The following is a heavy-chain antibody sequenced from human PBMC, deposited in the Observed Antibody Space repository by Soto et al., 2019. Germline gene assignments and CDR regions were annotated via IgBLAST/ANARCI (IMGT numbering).Heavy chain of an antibody. V-gene: IGHV1-69*13. Sequence: VASVKVSCKASGGTFSSYAISWVRQAPGQGLEWMGGIIPIFGTANYAQKFQGRVTITADESTSTAYMELSSLRSEDTAVYYCARVPYYYDSSGYPGGPFDYWGQGTLVTVSS. CDR3: ARVPYYYDSSGYPGGPFDY. CDR2: IIPIFGTA. D-gene: IGHD3-22*01. J-gene: IGHJ4*02. CDR1: GGTFSSYA.